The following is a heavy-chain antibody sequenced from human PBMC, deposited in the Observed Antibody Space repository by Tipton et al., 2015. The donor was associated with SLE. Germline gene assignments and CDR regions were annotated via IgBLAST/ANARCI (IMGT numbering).Heavy chain of an antibody. CDR2: FYRGGST. V-gene: IGHV4-4*08. J-gene: IGHJ6*01. Sequence: LRLSCSVSGGSIRHDYWSWIRQTPGKGLEWIGYFYRGGSTNYNPSLKSRVTISADTSKNQFSLTMSSVTAADTGVYYCARDGPPNYYYYGMDVWGQGTTVTVSS. CDR1: GGSIRHDY. CDR3: ARDGPPNYYYYGMDV.